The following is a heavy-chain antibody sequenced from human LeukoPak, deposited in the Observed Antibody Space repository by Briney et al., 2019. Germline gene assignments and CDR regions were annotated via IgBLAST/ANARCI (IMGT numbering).Heavy chain of an antibody. V-gene: IGHV3-30*02. CDR3: ARDRDLYCTNGVCYVDGIFDY. CDR2: IRYDGSNK. Sequence: GGSLRLSCAASRFTFSSYGMHWVRQAPGKGLEWVAFIRYDGSNKYYADSVKGRFTISRDNSKNTLYLQMNSLRAEDTAVYYCARDRDLYCTNGVCYVDGIFDYWGQGTLVTVSS. D-gene: IGHD2-8*01. CDR1: RFTFSSYG. J-gene: IGHJ4*02.